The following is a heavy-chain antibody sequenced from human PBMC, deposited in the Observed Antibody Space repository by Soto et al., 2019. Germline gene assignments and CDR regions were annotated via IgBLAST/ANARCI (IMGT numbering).Heavy chain of an antibody. D-gene: IGHD2-15*01. V-gene: IGHV1-69*06. CDR1: GGTFSSHA. CDR2: IIPIFGTA. CDR3: ARGEYCSGGSCPPDY. J-gene: IGHJ4*02. Sequence: QVQLVQSGAEVKKPGSSVKVSCKASGGTFSSHAISWVRQAPGQGLEWMGGIIPIFGTANYAQKFQGRVTITADKSQSTAYMELSSLRSEDTAVYYCARGEYCSGGSCPPDYWGQGTLVTVSS.